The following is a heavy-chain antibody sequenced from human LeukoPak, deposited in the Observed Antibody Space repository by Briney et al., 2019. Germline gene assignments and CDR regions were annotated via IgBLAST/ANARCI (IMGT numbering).Heavy chain of an antibody. CDR3: ARLTPTTLSLYYYYMDV. D-gene: IGHD2/OR15-2a*01. J-gene: IGHJ6*03. V-gene: IGHV1-2*02. Sequence: ASVKVSCKASGYTFTGYYMHWVRQAPGQGLEWMGWINPNSGGANYAQKFQGRVTMTRDTFISTAYMELSRLRSDDTAVYYCARLTPTTLSLYYYYMDVWGKGTTVTVSS. CDR2: INPNSGGA. CDR1: GYTFTGYY.